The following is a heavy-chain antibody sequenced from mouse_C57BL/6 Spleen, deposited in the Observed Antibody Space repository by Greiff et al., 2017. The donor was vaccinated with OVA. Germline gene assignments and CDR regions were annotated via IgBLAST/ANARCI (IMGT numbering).Heavy chain of an antibody. CDR2: IYPGNSDT. CDR1: GYTFTSYW. J-gene: IGHJ1*03. Sequence: EVQLQQSGTVLARPGASVKMSCKTSGYTFTSYWMHWVKQRPGQGLEWIGAIYPGNSDTSYNQKFKGKAKLTAVTSASTAYMELSSLTNEDSAVYYCTRSDYEGYWYFDVWGTGTTVTVSS. V-gene: IGHV1-5*01. D-gene: IGHD2-4*01. CDR3: TRSDYEGYWYFDV.